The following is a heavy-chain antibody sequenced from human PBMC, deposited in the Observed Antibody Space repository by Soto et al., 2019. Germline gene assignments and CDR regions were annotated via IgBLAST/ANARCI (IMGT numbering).Heavy chain of an antibody. Sequence: ASVKVSCKASGYTFTSYGISWVRQAPGQGLEWMGWISAYNGNTNYAQKLQGRVTMTTDTSTSTAYMELRSLRSDDTAVYYCARERDIVLVPAALLYYYYGMDVWGQGTTVTVSS. J-gene: IGHJ6*02. D-gene: IGHD2-2*01. V-gene: IGHV1-18*01. CDR3: ARERDIVLVPAALLYYYYGMDV. CDR2: ISAYNGNT. CDR1: GYTFTSYG.